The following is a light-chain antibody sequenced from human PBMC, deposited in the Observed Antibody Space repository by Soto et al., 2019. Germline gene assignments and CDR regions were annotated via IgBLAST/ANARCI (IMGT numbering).Light chain of an antibody. CDR3: CSYAGGSTWV. Sequence: QSALTQPASVSGSPGQSITISCTGTNSNVATYDLVSWYQQHPGKAPKLMIYEVTRRPSGVSTRFSGSKFGNTASLTISGLRAEDEADYYCCSYAGGSTWVFGGGTKLTVL. CDR2: EVT. CDR1: NSNVATYDL. J-gene: IGLJ3*02. V-gene: IGLV2-23*02.